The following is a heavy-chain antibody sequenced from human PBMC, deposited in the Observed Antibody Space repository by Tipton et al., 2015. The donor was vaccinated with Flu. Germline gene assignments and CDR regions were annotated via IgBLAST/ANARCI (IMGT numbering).Heavy chain of an antibody. D-gene: IGHD3-10*02. V-gene: IGHV4-39*01. CDR1: SGSIRSTNYF. CDR3: ARLSYYDVDLKNFYFDY. CDR2: VYPSGTT. Sequence: TLSLTCTVSSGSIRSTNYFCAWIRQPPGKGLELIGSVYPSGTTYYNPSLKSRVTISVDTSKSQFSLRLSSVTAADTAVYYCARLSYYDVDLKNFYFDYWGQGALATVSS. J-gene: IGHJ4*02.